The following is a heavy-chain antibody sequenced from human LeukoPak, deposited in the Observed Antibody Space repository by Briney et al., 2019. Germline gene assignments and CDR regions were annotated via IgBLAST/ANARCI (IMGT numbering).Heavy chain of an antibody. V-gene: IGHV3-30*03. CDR2: ISYDGSNK. J-gene: IGHJ4*02. D-gene: IGHD4/OR15-4a*01. Sequence: SGGSLRLSCAASGFTFSSYGMHWVRQAPGKGLEWVAVISYDGSNKYYADSVEGRFTISRDNSKNTLYLQMNSLRAEDTAVYYCARRAGAYSHPYDYWGQGTLVTVSS. CDR3: ARRAGAYSHPYDY. CDR1: GFTFSSYG.